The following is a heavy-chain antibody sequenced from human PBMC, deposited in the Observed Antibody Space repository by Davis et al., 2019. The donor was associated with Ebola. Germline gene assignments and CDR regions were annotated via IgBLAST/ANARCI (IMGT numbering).Heavy chain of an antibody. V-gene: IGHV3-21*01. CDR3: ARITKRYYYYGMDV. CDR2: ISSSSSYI. CDR1: GFTFSSYS. Sequence: GESLKISCAASGFTFSSYSMNWVRQAPGKGLEWVSSISSSSSYIYYADSVKGRFTISRDNAKNSLYLQMNSLRAEDTAVYYCARITKRYYYYGMDVWGQGITVTVSS. J-gene: IGHJ6*02. D-gene: IGHD2-2*01.